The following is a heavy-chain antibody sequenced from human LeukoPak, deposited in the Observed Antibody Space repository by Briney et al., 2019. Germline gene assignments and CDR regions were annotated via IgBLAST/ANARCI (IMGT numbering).Heavy chain of an antibody. CDR1: GGSISNSSYY. J-gene: IGHJ4*02. Sequence: SEILSLTCTVSGGSISNSSYYWGWIRQPPGKGLEWIGSIYYSGSTYYNPSLKSRVIISVDTSNNQFSLKLSSVTAADTAVYYCASQYYDILTGYPYYFDYWGQGTLVTVSS. CDR3: ASQYYDILTGYPYYFDY. V-gene: IGHV4-39*01. D-gene: IGHD3-9*01. CDR2: IYYSGST.